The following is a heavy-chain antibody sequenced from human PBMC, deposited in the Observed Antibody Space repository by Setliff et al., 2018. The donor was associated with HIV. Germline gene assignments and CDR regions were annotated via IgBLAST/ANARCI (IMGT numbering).Heavy chain of an antibody. D-gene: IGHD2-2*01. J-gene: IGHJ4*02. CDR1: GFTFSSYW. CDR3: VRDTTSGWMLTN. V-gene: IGHV3-74*01. Sequence: PGGSLRLSCAASGFTFSSYWMHWVRQAPGKGLMRVSRISGDGTTRRYADSVRGRFTISRDNARDSLYLQMNSLRAEDTAVYYCVRDTTSGWMLTNWGQGTLVTVSS. CDR2: ISGDGTTR.